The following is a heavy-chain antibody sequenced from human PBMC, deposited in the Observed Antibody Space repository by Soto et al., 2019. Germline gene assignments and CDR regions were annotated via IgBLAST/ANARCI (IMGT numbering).Heavy chain of an antibody. CDR2: IVADIVKT. V-gene: IGHV3-23*01. CDR3: AQGIWFGDRYYFSYGMDV. J-gene: IGHJ6*02. CDR1: GFTFSNHA. Sequence: EVQLLESGGGLVQPGGSLRLSCAASGFTFSNHAMSWVRQAPGKGLELVSVIVADIVKTLYADSVKGRFTISRDNFKNTLYLQLPSLRPEATAVYYCAQGIWFGDRYYFSYGMDVWGQGPKDTVSS. D-gene: IGHD3-10*01.